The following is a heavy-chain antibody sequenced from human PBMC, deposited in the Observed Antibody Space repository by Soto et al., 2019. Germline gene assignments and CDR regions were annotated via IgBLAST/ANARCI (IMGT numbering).Heavy chain of an antibody. Sequence: SGPTLVNPTQTLTLTCTFSGFSLSTSGMCVSWIRQPPGKALEWLALIDWDDDKYYSTSLKTRLTISKDTSKNQVVLTMTNMDPVDTATYYCARIPPGAPGIAAAGREGGDYYYYYGMDVWGQGTTVTVSS. D-gene: IGHD6-13*01. J-gene: IGHJ6*02. V-gene: IGHV2-70*01. CDR2: IDWDDDK. CDR3: ARIPPGAPGIAAAGREGGDYYYYYGMDV. CDR1: GFSLSTSGMC.